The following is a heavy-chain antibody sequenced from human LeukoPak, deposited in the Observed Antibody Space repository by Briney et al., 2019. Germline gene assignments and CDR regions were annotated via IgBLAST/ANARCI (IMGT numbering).Heavy chain of an antibody. D-gene: IGHD4-23*01. J-gene: IGHJ4*02. V-gene: IGHV3-30*18. CDR2: ILYDGSHE. CDR1: GFTFSSYG. Sequence: GGSLRLSCAASGFTFSSYGMHWVRQAPGKGLEWVANILYDGSHEFYADSVKGRFTISRDNPKNTLYLQINSLRTEDTAVYFCAKEGRWLDSWGQGTLVTVSS. CDR3: AKEGRWLDS.